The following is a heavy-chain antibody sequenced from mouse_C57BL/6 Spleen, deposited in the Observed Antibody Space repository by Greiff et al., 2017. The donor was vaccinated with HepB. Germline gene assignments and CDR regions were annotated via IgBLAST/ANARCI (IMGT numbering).Heavy chain of an antibody. CDR2: IYPGSGST. CDR3: AKIGSSYYWYFDV. V-gene: IGHV1-55*01. D-gene: IGHD1-1*01. CDR1: GYTFTSYW. Sequence: QVQLKQSGAELVKPGASVKMSCKASGYTFTSYWITWVKQRPGQGLEWIGDIYPGSGSTNYNEKFKSKATLTVDTSSSTAYMQLSSLTSEDSAVYYCAKIGSSYYWYFDVWGTGTTVTVSS. J-gene: IGHJ1*03.